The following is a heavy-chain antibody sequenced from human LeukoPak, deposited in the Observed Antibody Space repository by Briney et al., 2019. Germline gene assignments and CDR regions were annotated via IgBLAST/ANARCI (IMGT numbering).Heavy chain of an antibody. CDR2: IYYSGST. Sequence: SETLSLTCTVSGGSISSHYWSWIRQPPGKGLEWLGYIYYSGSTNYNPSLKSRVTISVDTSKNQFSLKLNSVTAADTAVYYCARRPSGSGTYGFDPWGQGTLVTVSS. CDR1: GGSISSHY. D-gene: IGHD3-10*01. J-gene: IGHJ5*02. V-gene: IGHV4-59*11. CDR3: ARRPSGSGTYGFDP.